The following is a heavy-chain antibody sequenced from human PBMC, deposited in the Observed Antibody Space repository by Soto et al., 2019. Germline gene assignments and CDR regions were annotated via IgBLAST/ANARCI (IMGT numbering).Heavy chain of an antibody. V-gene: IGHV3-23*01. CDR2: ISGSGGST. CDR1: GFTFSSYA. J-gene: IGHJ2*01. D-gene: IGHD1-7*01. Sequence: EVQLLESGGGLVQPGGSLRLSCEASGFTFSSYAMSWVRQAPGKGLEWVSAISGSGGSTYYADSVKGRFTISRDNSRNTLYLQMNSLRAEDTAVYYCARRTISGYWYFDLWGRGTLVTVSS. CDR3: ARRTISGYWYFDL.